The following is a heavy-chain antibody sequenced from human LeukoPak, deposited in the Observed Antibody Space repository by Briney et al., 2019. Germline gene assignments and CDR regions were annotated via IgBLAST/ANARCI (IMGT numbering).Heavy chain of an antibody. D-gene: IGHD3-22*01. CDR1: GFTFSSYS. CDR2: ISSSSSTI. V-gene: IGHV3-48*04. J-gene: IGHJ3*02. Sequence: GGSLRLSCAASGFTFSSYSMNWVRRAPGKGLEWVSYISSSSSTIYYADSVKGRFTTSRDNAKNSLYLQMNSLRAEDTAVYYCARGQYYYDSTHDAFDIWGQGTMVTVSS. CDR3: ARGQYYYDSTHDAFDI.